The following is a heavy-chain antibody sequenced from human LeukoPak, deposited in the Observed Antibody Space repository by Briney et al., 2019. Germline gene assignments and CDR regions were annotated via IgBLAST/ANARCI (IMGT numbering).Heavy chain of an antibody. D-gene: IGHD3-9*01. CDR2: IYYSGST. Sequence: SETLSLTCTVSGGSISSDRHAGGWIRQPPGKGLEWIGNIYYSGSTYYNPSLKSRVTISVDTSKNQFSLKLSSVTAADTAVYYCARRPALGLRYFDWVLSSGGFDYWGQGTLVTVSS. V-gene: IGHV4-39*01. J-gene: IGHJ4*02. CDR3: ARRPALGLRYFDWVLSSGGFDY. CDR1: GGSISSDRHA.